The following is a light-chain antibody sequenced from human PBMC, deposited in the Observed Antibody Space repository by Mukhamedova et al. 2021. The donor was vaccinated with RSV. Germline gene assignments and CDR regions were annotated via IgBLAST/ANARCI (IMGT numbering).Light chain of an antibody. Sequence: WYQRRVHGRAPKLLIYGASKLRSEVPSRFSGSGSSSGTDFTLTISSLQPEDLATYYCQQNYSPPYTFGQGTILEI. J-gene: IGKJ2*01. CDR2: GAS. V-gene: IGKV1-39*01. CDR3: QQNYSPPYT.